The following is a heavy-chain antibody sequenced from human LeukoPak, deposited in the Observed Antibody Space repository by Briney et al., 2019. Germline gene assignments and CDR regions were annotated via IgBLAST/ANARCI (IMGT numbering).Heavy chain of an antibody. V-gene: IGHV1-69*06. D-gene: IGHD6-13*01. CDR3: AREVHSSWGTYYYYYMDV. J-gene: IGHJ6*03. CDR2: IIPIFGTA. Sequence: SVKVSCKASGGTFSSYAISWVRQAPGQGLEWVGGIIPIFGTANYAQKFQGRVTITADKSTSTAYMELSSLRSEDTAVYYCAREVHSSWGTYYYYYMDVWGKGTTVTVSS. CDR1: GGTFSSYA.